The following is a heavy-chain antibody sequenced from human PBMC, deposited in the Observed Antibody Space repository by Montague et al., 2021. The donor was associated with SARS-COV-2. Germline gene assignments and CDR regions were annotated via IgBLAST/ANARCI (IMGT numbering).Heavy chain of an antibody. J-gene: IGHJ3*02. CDR2: IYWDDDK. Sequence: PALVKPTQTLTLTCSVSGFSLTSNGMCVSWIRQAPGKALEWLALIYWDDDKRYSPSLKSRLTITKDTSKNQVALTMTNMDPVDTTTYYCAHRVADFWASAFDXWGQGTMVTVSS. CDR1: GFSLTSNGMC. CDR3: AHRVADFWASAFDX. D-gene: IGHD3-3*01. V-gene: IGHV2-5*08.